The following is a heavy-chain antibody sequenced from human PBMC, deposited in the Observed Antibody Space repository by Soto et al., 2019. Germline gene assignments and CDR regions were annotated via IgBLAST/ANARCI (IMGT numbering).Heavy chain of an antibody. Sequence: SETLSLTCAVYGGSFSGYYWSWIRQPPGKGLEWIGEINHSGSTNYNPSLKSRVTISVDTSKNQFSLKLSSVTAADTAVYYCARWGLRFLEWLYTPSQYYFDYWGQGTLVTVSS. CDR1: GGSFSGYY. J-gene: IGHJ4*02. V-gene: IGHV4-34*01. CDR2: INHSGST. D-gene: IGHD3-3*01. CDR3: ARWGLRFLEWLYTPSQYYFDY.